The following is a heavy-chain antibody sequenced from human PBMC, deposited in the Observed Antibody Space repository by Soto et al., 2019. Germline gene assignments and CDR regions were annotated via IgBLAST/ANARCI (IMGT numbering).Heavy chain of an antibody. CDR1: GFTFDDYA. Sequence: GGSLRLSCTASGFTFDDYAMHWVRQAPGKGLEWVSGISWNSGAIGYVDSVKARFTISRDNAKNSLYLQMNSLRAEDTALYYCAKDISGRGSFYYYYGVDVWGQGTTVTVSS. CDR2: ISWNSGAI. J-gene: IGHJ6*02. D-gene: IGHD1-26*01. V-gene: IGHV3-9*01. CDR3: AKDISGRGSFYYYYGVDV.